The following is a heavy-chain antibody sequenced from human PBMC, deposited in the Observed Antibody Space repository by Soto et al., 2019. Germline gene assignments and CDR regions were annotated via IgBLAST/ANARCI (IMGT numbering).Heavy chain of an antibody. Sequence: GWSLRLSCASAVFMFSIYGMSWVRQAPGKGLQWVATIHPSGGSTHYAESVRGRFTISRDNSRDTLYLQMNSLRAEDTAVYYCAKDPSTGPPDCWGQGALVTVSS. J-gene: IGHJ4*02. CDR1: VFMFSIYG. D-gene: IGHD3-9*01. CDR2: IHPSGGST. CDR3: AKDPSTGPPDC. V-gene: IGHV3-23*01.